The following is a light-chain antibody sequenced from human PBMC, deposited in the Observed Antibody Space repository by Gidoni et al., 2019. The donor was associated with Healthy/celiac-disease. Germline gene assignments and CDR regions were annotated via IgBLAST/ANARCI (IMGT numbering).Light chain of an antibody. Sequence: DNKLTHSPSSLSASLVDRVTVTYRASQSISSYLNWYQQKPGKAPKLLIYAASSLQSGVPSRFSGSGSGTDFTLTISSLQPEDFATYYCQQSYSTPRTFGEGTKVEIK. CDR2: AAS. J-gene: IGKJ4*01. CDR1: QSISSY. V-gene: IGKV1-39*01. CDR3: QQSYSTPRT.